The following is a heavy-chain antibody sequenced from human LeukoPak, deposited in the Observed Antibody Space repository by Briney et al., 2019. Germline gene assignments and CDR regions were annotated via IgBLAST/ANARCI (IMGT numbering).Heavy chain of an antibody. Sequence: GSLRLSCAASGFTVSSNYMSWVRQPPGKGLEWIGEINHSGSTNYNPSLKSRVTISVDTSKNQFSLKLSSVTAADTAVYYCVRGVVVVVAALGSFDYWGQGTLVTVSS. CDR3: VRGVVVVVAALGSFDY. J-gene: IGHJ4*02. D-gene: IGHD2-15*01. V-gene: IGHV4-34*01. CDR1: GFTVSSNY. CDR2: INHSGST.